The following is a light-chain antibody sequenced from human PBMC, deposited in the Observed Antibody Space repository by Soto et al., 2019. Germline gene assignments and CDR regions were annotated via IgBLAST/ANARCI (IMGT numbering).Light chain of an antibody. CDR2: EVS. CDR3: SSYAGSNKV. J-gene: IGLJ1*01. V-gene: IGLV2-8*01. CDR1: SSDVGGYNY. Sequence: QSALTQPPSASGSPGQSVTISCTGTSSDVGGYNYVSWYQQHPGKAPKLMIYEVSKRPSGVPDRFSGSKSGNTASLTVSGLQAEDEADYYGSSYAGSNKVFGTGTKVTVL.